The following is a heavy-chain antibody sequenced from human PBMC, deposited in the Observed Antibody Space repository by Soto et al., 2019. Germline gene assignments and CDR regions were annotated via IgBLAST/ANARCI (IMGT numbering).Heavy chain of an antibody. CDR1: GFDFRSYG. J-gene: IGHJ4*02. CDR3: VRDSGWPILNFDS. D-gene: IGHD3-10*01. CDR2: ASYDGSET. Sequence: GGSLRLSCAASGFDFRSYGIHWVRQAPGRGLEWVAAASYDGSETYYADSAKGRFTVSKEISKNTVFLQMNALRHEDTALYFCVRDSGWPILNFDSWGQGTLVTVSS. V-gene: IGHV3-30*03.